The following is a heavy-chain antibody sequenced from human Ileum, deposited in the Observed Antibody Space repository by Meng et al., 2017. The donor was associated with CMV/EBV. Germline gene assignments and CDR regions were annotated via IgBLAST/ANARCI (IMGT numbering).Heavy chain of an antibody. V-gene: IGHV4-4*07. CDR2: IHIGGTT. CDR3: ARGYCSGATCYPYYFDY. D-gene: IGHD2-15*01. CDR1: SDSISRNY. J-gene: IGHJ4*02. Sequence: QAQLQEPGPGLVKPSETLSLTCTVSSDSISRNYWNWIRQPAGKGLESIGRIHIGGTTDYNPSLKSRVTMSVDTSKNQLSLKLTSVTAADTAVYYCARGYCSGATCYPYYFDYWGQGTLVTVSS.